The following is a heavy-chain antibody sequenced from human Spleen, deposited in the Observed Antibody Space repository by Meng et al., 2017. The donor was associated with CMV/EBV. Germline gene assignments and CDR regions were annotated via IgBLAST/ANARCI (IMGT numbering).Heavy chain of an antibody. V-gene: IGHV3-23*01. J-gene: IGHJ5*02. Sequence: GESLKISCAASGFTFSSYAMSWVRQAPGKGLEWVSAISGSGGSTYYADSVKGRFTISRDNSKNTLYLQMNSLRAEDTAVYYCAKAILIAARDLWFDPWGLGTLVTVSS. CDR3: AKAILIAARDLWFDP. D-gene: IGHD6-6*01. CDR2: ISGSGGST. CDR1: GFTFSSYA.